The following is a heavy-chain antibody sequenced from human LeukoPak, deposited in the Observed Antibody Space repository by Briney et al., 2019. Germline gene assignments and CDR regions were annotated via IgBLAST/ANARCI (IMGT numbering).Heavy chain of an antibody. V-gene: IGHV3-30*18. CDR1: GFTFSSYG. Sequence: GRSLRLSCAASGFTFSSYGMHWVRQAPGKGLEWVAIIWYGESNTYYADSVKGRFTISRDNSKSTVYLQMNSLRFEDTAVYYCAKGLYHYYGSGSYTLDFWGQGSLVTVSS. J-gene: IGHJ4*02. CDR2: IWYGESNT. D-gene: IGHD3-10*01. CDR3: AKGLYHYYGSGSYTLDF.